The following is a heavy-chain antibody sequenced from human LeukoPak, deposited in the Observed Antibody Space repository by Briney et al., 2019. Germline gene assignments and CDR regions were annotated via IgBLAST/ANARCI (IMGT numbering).Heavy chain of an antibody. CDR1: GYTFTGYY. CDR2: INPNSGGT. CDR3: ARVFRDYDAFDI. Sequence: ASVKVSYKASGYTFTGYYMHWVRPAPGQGLEWMGWINPNSGGTNYAQKFQGRVTMTRDTSISTAYMELSRLRSDDTAVYYCARVFRDYDAFDIWGQGTMVTVSS. J-gene: IGHJ3*02. V-gene: IGHV1-2*02. D-gene: IGHD4-11*01.